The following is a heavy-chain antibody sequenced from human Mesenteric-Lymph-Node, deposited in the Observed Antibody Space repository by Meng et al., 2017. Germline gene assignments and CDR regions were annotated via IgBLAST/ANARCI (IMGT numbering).Heavy chain of an antibody. J-gene: IGHJ4*02. D-gene: IGHD6-19*01. CDR2: IHHSGRT. CDR1: GDSISSTNW. CDR3: ARVGQWLPIDY. Sequence: QVHLQGSGPGLVKPSGTLSLTCAVSGDSISSTNWWDWLRQPPGKGLEWIGEIHHSGRTNFHPSVKSRVTISVDDSKNQFSLSLSSVTAADTAVYYCARVGQWLPIDYWGQGTLVTVSS. V-gene: IGHV4-4*02.